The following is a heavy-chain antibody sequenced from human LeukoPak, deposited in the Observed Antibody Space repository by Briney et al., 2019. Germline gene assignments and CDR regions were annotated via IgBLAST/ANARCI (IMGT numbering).Heavy chain of an antibody. CDR2: IYYSGST. CDR1: GGSISSSSYS. J-gene: IGHJ6*02. D-gene: IGHD3-3*01. V-gene: IGHV4-39*01. CDR3: ARHSGYDFWSGYYTGYYYYGMDV. Sequence: SETLSLTCTVSGGSISSSSYSWGWIRQPPGKGLEWIGSIYYSGSTYYNPSLKSRVTISVDTSKNQFSLKLSSVTAADTAVYYCARHSGYDFWSGYYTGYYYYGMDVWGQGTTVTVSS.